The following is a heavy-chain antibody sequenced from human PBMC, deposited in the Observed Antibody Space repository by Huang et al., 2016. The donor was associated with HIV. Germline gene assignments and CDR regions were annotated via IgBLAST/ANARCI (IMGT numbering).Heavy chain of an antibody. CDR3: AMSLRYQYDSRSYWGRYFDY. D-gene: IGHD3-16*01. CDR2: IIPLFRAP. J-gene: IGHJ4*02. CDR1: GGSFSAQI. Sequence: QVQLEQSGPAVRKPGSSVKVSCQASGGSFSAQIISWVRQAPGQRFEWMGGIIPLFRAPAYAQEFKGGVTMTADESTATIYMELNSLTSEDTAVYYCAMSLRYQYDSRSYWGRYFDYWGQGTLVTVSS. V-gene: IGHV1-69*01.